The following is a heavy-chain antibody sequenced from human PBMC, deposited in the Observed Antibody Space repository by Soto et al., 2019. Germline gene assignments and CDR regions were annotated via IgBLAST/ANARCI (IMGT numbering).Heavy chain of an antibody. Sequence: QITLKESGPTLVQPTQTLTLTCTFSGFSLSSTRVAVGWIRQPPGKALEWLALIYWDDDKRSSPFLKSRLTITKDPSKNPVVLTMTNMDPVDTATYYCAHSVVAGLGYYFDYWGQGTLVTVSS. D-gene: IGHD6-19*01. J-gene: IGHJ4*02. V-gene: IGHV2-5*02. CDR1: GFSLSSTRVA. CDR3: AHSVVAGLGYYFDY. CDR2: IYWDDDK.